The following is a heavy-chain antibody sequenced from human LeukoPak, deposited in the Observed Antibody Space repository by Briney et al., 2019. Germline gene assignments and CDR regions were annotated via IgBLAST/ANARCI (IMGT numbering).Heavy chain of an antibody. V-gene: IGHV1-18*01. J-gene: IGHJ3*02. CDR2: ISAYNGNT. CDR3: ARDTAAAGEDAFDI. D-gene: IGHD6-13*01. CDR1: GGTFSSYA. Sequence: ASVKVSCKASGGTFSSYAISWVRQAPGQGLEWMGWISAYNGNTNYAQKLQGRVTMTTDTSTSTAYMELRSLRSDDTAVYYCARDTAAAGEDAFDIWGQGTMVTVSS.